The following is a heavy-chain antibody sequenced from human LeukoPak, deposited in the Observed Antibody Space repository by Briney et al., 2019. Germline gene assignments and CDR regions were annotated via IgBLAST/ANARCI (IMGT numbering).Heavy chain of an antibody. CDR3: AKGLSGGTILNAFDI. Sequence: GGSLRLSCAASGFTFSTYGMHWVRQAPGKGPEWVAVISYDGSNKYYADSVKGRFTISTDNSKNTLYLQMNSLRAEDTAVYYCAKGLSGGTILNAFDIWGQGTMVTVSS. CDR2: ISYDGSNK. V-gene: IGHV3-30*18. D-gene: IGHD3-10*01. CDR1: GFTFSTYG. J-gene: IGHJ3*02.